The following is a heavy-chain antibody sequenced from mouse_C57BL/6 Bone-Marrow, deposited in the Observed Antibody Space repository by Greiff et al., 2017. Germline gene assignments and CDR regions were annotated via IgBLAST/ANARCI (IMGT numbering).Heavy chain of an antibody. V-gene: IGHV3-8*01. Sequence: VQLQQPGPGLAKPSQTLSLTCSVTGYSFTSDYWNWIRKFPGNKLEYMGYISYSGSTYYNPSLKSRISIIRDTSKYQYYLQLNSVTTRDTATYYWAKYGVRVPLAMDYWGQGTSVTVSS. CDR2: ISYSGST. CDR3: AKYGVRVPLAMDY. CDR1: GYSFTSDY. D-gene: IGHD2-14*01. J-gene: IGHJ4*01.